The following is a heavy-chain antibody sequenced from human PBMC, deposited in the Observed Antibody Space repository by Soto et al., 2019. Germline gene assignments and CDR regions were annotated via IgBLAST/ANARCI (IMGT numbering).Heavy chain of an antibody. D-gene: IGHD3-3*01. V-gene: IGHV1-46*03. CDR1: GYTFTSYY. CDR3: ARGGLYDFWSGYPFDI. J-gene: IGHJ3*02. Sequence: QVQLVQSGAEVKKPGASVKVSCKASGYTFTSYYMHWVRQAPGQGLEWMGIISPSGGSTSYAQKFHGRVTMTRDTSTSTVYMELSSLRSEDTAVYYCARGGLYDFWSGYPFDIWGQGTMVTVSS. CDR2: ISPSGGST.